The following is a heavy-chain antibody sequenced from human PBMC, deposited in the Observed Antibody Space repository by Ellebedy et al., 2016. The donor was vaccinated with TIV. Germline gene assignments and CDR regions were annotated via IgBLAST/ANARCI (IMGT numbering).Heavy chain of an antibody. Sequence: MPSETLSLTCAVYGGSFSGYYWSWIRQPPGKGLEWIGEINHSGSTNYNPSLTSRVTVSVDTSKNQFSLKLSSVTAADTAVYYCARSIAVAGTEFDYWGQGTLVTVSS. CDR1: GGSFSGYY. CDR3: ARSIAVAGTEFDY. J-gene: IGHJ4*02. V-gene: IGHV4-34*01. CDR2: INHSGST. D-gene: IGHD6-19*01.